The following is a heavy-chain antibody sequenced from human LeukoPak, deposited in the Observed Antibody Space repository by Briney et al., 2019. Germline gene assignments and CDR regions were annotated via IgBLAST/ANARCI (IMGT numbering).Heavy chain of an antibody. CDR1: GFTFSSYA. CDR2: ISGSGGST. V-gene: IGHV3-23*01. J-gene: IGHJ4*02. D-gene: IGHD3-10*01. Sequence: GGSLRLSCAASGFTFSSYAMSWVRQAPGKGLEWVSAISGSGGSTYYADSVKGRFTISRDNSKNTLYLQMNSLRAEDTAVYYCAKATPPIWFGELGPFDYWGQGTLVTVSS. CDR3: AKATPPIWFGELGPFDY.